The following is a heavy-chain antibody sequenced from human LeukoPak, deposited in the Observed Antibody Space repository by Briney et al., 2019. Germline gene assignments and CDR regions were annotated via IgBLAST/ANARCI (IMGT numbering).Heavy chain of an antibody. V-gene: IGHV3-33*01. D-gene: IGHD2-2*01. CDR3: ARDSCGSPSCFDY. J-gene: IGHJ4*02. CDR1: GFTFSSYG. Sequence: GGSLRLSCTASGFTFSSYGMHWVRQAPGRGLEWVAAIQYDGSIEYYADSVKGRFTISRDQSKNTLFLQVNSLRAEDAAVYYCARDSCGSPSCFDYWGQGTLVTVSS. CDR2: IQYDGSIE.